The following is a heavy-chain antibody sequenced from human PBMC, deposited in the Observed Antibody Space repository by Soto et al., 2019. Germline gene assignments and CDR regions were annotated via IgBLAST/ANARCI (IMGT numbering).Heavy chain of an antibody. D-gene: IGHD2-2*01. CDR2: IDYSGSM. V-gene: IGHV4-31*03. CDR1: GGSISSGGYY. Sequence: SETLSLTCTVSGGSISSGGYYWTWIRQHPGKGLEWIGYIDYSGSMFYNPSLKSRISISVDTSKKQFSLNLRSATAADTAVYYCARDTGSSEDAFDIWGQGTMVTVSS. J-gene: IGHJ3*02. CDR3: ARDTGSSEDAFDI.